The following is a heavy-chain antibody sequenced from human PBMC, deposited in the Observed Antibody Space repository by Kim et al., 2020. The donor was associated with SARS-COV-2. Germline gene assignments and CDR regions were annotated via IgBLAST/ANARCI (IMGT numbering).Heavy chain of an antibody. CDR2: IYYSGST. CDR3: ARQGGDRNGY. J-gene: IGHJ4*02. V-gene: IGHV4-39*01. CDR1: GGSISSSSYY. D-gene: IGHD1-1*01. Sequence: SETLSLTCTVSGGSISSSSYYWGWIRQPPGKGLEWIGSIYYSGSTYYNPSLKSRVTISVDTSKNQFSLKLSSVTAADTAVYYCARQGGDRNGYWGQGTLVTVSS.